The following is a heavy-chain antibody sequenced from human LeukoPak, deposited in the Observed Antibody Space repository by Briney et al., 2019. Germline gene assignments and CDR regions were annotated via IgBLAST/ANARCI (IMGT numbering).Heavy chain of an antibody. D-gene: IGHD6-19*01. Sequence: SVKVSCKASGGTFSSYAISWVRQAPGQGLEWMGGIIPIFGTANYAQKFQGRVTITADKSTSTAYMELSSLRSEDTAVYYCARDKVGGSMAGSNLDYWGQGNLVTASS. CDR1: GGTFSSYA. CDR2: IIPIFGTA. V-gene: IGHV1-69*06. J-gene: IGHJ4*02. CDR3: ARDKVGGSMAGSNLDY.